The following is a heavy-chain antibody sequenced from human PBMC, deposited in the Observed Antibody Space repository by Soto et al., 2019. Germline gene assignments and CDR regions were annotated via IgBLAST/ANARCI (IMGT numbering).Heavy chain of an antibody. D-gene: IGHD3-22*01. CDR1: GFTFATQA. V-gene: IGHV3-23*01. CDR3: ATRNYYDSSGYYYYYFDF. CDR2: ISGGSST. J-gene: IGHJ4*02. Sequence: GGSLRLSCAASGFTFATQAMSWVRQAPGKGLEWVSGISGGSSTYYADSVKGRFTVSRDNSKNTLFLQMNGLRAEDTAIYYCATRNYYDSSGYYYYYFDFWGQGTLVTVSS.